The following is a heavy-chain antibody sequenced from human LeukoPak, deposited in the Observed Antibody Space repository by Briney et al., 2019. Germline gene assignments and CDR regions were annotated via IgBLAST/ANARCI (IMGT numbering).Heavy chain of an antibody. V-gene: IGHV3-21*01. J-gene: IGHJ4*02. CDR1: GFTFSAYS. CDR2: ISSSNTYI. D-gene: IGHD3-16*01. CDR3: ARWEHAGGYVY. Sequence: GGSLRLSCVASGFTFSAYSMNWVRQAPGKGLEWVSSISSSNTYIYYADSVKGRFTISRDNAKNSLYLQMNSLRADDTALYYCARWEHAGGYVYWGQGTLVTVSS.